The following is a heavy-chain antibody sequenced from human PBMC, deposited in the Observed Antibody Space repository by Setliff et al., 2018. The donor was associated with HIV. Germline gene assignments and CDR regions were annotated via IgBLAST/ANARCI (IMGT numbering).Heavy chain of an antibody. J-gene: IGHJ2*01. CDR2: VFVTGPT. CDR3: ARAAYSGTYLWEPASDL. D-gene: IGHD1-26*01. V-gene: IGHV4-61*09. Sequence: SETLSLTCIVSGDSISSGSHFWSWIRQPAGKGLEWLGHVFVTGPTNYNSALGSRITISVEPTKNQFSLNLASATAADTAVYYCARAAYSGTYLWEPASDLWGPGTLVTVSS. CDR1: GDSISSGSHF.